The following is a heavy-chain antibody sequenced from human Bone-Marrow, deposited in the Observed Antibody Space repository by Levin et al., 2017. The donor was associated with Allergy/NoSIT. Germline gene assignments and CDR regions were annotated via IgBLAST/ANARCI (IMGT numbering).Heavy chain of an antibody. Sequence: GESLKISCAASGFTFSSYSMSWVRQAPGKGLEWVSAISGSGGSTYYADSVKGRFTISRDNSKNTLYLQMNSLRAEDTAVYYCAKGRGNLGDYWGQGTLVTVSS. CDR1: GFTFSSYS. CDR2: ISGSGGST. V-gene: IGHV3-23*01. D-gene: IGHD3-16*01. CDR3: AKGRGNLGDY. J-gene: IGHJ4*02.